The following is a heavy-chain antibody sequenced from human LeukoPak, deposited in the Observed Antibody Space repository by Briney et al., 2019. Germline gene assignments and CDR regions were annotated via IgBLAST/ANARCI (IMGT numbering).Heavy chain of an antibody. V-gene: IGHV1-18*01. J-gene: IGHJ5*02. CDR1: GYTFTSYG. Sequence: ASVKVSCKASGYTFTSYGISWVRQAPGQGLEWMGWISAYNGNTNYAQKLQGRVTMTTDTSTSTAYMELRSLRSDDTAVYYCARVGSSWYKVPRRGWFDPWGQGTLVTVSS. CDR2: ISAYNGNT. D-gene: IGHD6-13*01. CDR3: ARVGSSWYKVPRRGWFDP.